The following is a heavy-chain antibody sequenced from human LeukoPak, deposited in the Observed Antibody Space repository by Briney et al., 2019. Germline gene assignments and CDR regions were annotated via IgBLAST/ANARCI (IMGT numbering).Heavy chain of an antibody. CDR2: IYGSDDKT. Sequence: GGSLRLSCVASGSTFSSYAMSWVRQAPGKGLELVSGIYGSDDKTVYGDAVKGRFTISRDNSKNTLYLQMNSLRADDTAVYYCAKTQGYYDAWGQGALVTVSS. CDR3: AKTQGYYDA. CDR1: GSTFSSYA. D-gene: IGHD2-15*01. V-gene: IGHV3-23*01. J-gene: IGHJ5*02.